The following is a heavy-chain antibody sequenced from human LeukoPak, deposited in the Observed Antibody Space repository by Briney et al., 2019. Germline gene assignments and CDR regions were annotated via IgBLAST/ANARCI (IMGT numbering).Heavy chain of an antibody. CDR3: ARDMTPYYYDSSGYSYYFDY. V-gene: IGHV1-2*02. D-gene: IGHD3-22*01. J-gene: IGHJ4*02. CDR1: GYTFTSYG. CDR2: INPNSGGT. Sequence: ASVKVSCKASGYTFTSYGVSWLRQAPGQGLEWMGWINPNSGGTNYAQKFQGRVTMTRDTSISTAYMELSRLRSDDTAVYYCARDMTPYYYDSSGYSYYFDYWGQGTLVTVSS.